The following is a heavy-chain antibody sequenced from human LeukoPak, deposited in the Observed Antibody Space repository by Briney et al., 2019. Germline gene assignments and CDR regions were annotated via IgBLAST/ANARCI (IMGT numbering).Heavy chain of an antibody. Sequence: GGSLRLSCAASGFTLSSYGMHWVRQAPGKGLGWVAFIRYDESNKYYADSVKGRFTISRDNSKNTLYLQMNSLRAEDTAVYYCAKGAVAEYFQHWGQGTLVTVSS. CDR3: AKGAVAEYFQH. CDR1: GFTLSSYG. V-gene: IGHV3-30*02. J-gene: IGHJ1*01. D-gene: IGHD6-19*01. CDR2: IRYDESNK.